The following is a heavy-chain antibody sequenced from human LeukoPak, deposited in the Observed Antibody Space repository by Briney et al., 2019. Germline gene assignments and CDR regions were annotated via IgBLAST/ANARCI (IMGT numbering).Heavy chain of an antibody. V-gene: IGHV1-8*02. J-gene: IGHJ4*02. Sequence: ASVKVSCKASGGTFSSYAISWVRQATGQGLEWMGWMNPNSGNTGYAQKFQGRVTMTRNTSISTAYMELSSLRSEDTAVYYCARGRRGGYRYYFDYWGQGTLVTVSS. CDR1: GGTFSSYA. CDR2: MNPNSGNT. D-gene: IGHD1-1*01. CDR3: ARGRRGGYRYYFDY.